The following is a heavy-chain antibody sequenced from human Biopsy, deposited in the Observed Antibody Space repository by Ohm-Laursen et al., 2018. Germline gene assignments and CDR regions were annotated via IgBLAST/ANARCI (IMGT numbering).Heavy chain of an antibody. V-gene: IGHV3-9*01. Sequence: SLRLSCAASGFTFDDYAMHWVRQAPGKGLEWVSAISWNSGSIDYADSVKGRFTISRDNAENSLYLQMNSLRAEDTAVYYCARDIWLVRLETATMQYSHMDVWGQGTAVSVSS. CDR1: GFTFDDYA. CDR3: ARDIWLVRLETATMQYSHMDV. CDR2: ISWNSGSI. D-gene: IGHD5-24*01. J-gene: IGHJ6*02.